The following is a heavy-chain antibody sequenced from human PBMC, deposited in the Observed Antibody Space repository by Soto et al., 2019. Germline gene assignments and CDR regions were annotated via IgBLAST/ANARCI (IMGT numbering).Heavy chain of an antibody. CDR2: IGGRGTDT. CDR1: KFTFSDFA. CDR3: AKDAVPYNGKWDWFDS. Sequence: DVQLLESGGGLVQPGGSLTLSCAASKFTFSDFAMSWVRQAPGKGLGGVSSIGGRGTDTYYADSVKGRFTISRDHSKNTLFLQMDGLRDEDTAVYYCAKDAVPYNGKWDWFDSWGQGTLVIVSS. J-gene: IGHJ5*01. V-gene: IGHV3-23*01. D-gene: IGHD1-20*01.